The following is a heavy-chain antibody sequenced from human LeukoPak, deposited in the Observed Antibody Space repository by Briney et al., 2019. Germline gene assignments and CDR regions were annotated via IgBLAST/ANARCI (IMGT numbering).Heavy chain of an antibody. CDR2: IYYSGNT. V-gene: IGHV4-59*01. CDR3: ARELKVGNTGYYLDY. CDR1: GDSISKYY. Sequence: SETLSLTCTVSGDSISKYYRSWIRQPPGKGLEWIGYIYYSGNTNYNPSLKSRVTMSLDTSKNQFSLKLTSVTAADTALYYCARELKVGNTGYYLDYWGQGTLVTVSP. J-gene: IGHJ4*02. D-gene: IGHD2/OR15-2a*01.